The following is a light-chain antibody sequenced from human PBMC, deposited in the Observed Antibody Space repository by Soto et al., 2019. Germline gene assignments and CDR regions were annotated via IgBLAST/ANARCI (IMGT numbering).Light chain of an antibody. CDR2: RTN. Sequence: QSVLTQPPSASGTPGQRVTISCFGSSSNIGSNYVYWYQQLPGTAPKLLIYRTNQRPSGVPDRFSGSKSGTSASLAISGLRSEEEADYYCAVWDDSLSGVVFGGGTKVTVL. CDR1: SSNIGSNY. V-gene: IGLV1-47*01. CDR3: AVWDDSLSGVV. J-gene: IGLJ3*02.